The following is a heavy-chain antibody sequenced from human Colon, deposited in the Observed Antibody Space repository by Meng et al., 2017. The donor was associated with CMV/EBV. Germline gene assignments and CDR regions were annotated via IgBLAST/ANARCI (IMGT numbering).Heavy chain of an antibody. V-gene: IGHV1-46*01. CDR3: ARGPGGSGSYFDF. J-gene: IGHJ4*02. Sequence: CKASGNSFTRFFLHWVRQAPGHGPQFMGTINPSGGGTTYAPKFQGRVTMTRDTSTTTVYMEVTSLKSEDTAVYYCARGPGGSGSYFDFWGQGTLVTVSS. CDR2: INPSGGGT. D-gene: IGHD3-10*01. CDR1: GNSFTRFF.